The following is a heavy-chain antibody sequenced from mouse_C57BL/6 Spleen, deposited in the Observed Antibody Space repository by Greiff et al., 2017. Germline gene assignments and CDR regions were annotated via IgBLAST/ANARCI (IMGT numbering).Heavy chain of an antibody. CDR1: GYTFTDYE. J-gene: IGHJ2*01. V-gene: IGHV1-15*01. CDR2: IDPETGGT. Sequence: QVQLQQSGAELVRPGASVTLSCKASGYTFTDYEMHWVKQTPVHGLEWIGAIDPETGGTAYNQKFKGKAILTADKSSSTAYMELRSLTSEDSAVYYCTRVRQLRLPPDYWGQGTTLTVSS. D-gene: IGHD3-2*02. CDR3: TRVRQLRLPPDY.